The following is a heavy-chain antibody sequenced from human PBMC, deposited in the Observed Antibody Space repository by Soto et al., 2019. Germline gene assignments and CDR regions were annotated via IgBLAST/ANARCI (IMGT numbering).Heavy chain of an antibody. Sequence: SETLSLTCTVSGGSISSYYWSWIRQPPGKGLEWMGYIYYSGSTNYNPSLKSRVTISVDTSKNQFSLKLSSVTAADTAVYYCARMDLSSWYSGLRYYFDYWGQGTLVTVSS. V-gene: IGHV4-59*08. CDR1: GGSISSYY. J-gene: IGHJ4*02. D-gene: IGHD6-13*01. CDR2: IYYSGST. CDR3: ARMDLSSWYSGLRYYFDY.